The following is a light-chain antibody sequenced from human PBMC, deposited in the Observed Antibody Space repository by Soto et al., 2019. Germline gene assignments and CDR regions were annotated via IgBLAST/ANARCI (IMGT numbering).Light chain of an antibody. CDR1: QIISTY. V-gene: IGKV1-39*01. Sequence: DIQMTQSPSSLSASVGDRVTITCRASQIISTYLNWYQQRAGLAPRLLIYAASSLQSGVPPRFSGSGSGTDFTLTISSLQPEDFAVYFCQQYDSSPSTFGGGTKVDIK. J-gene: IGKJ4*01. CDR3: QQYDSSPST. CDR2: AAS.